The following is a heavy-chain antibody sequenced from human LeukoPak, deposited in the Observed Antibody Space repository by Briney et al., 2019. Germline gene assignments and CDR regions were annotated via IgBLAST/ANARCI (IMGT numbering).Heavy chain of an antibody. CDR2: INADGSAT. D-gene: IGHD5-24*01. V-gene: IGHV3-74*01. CDR1: GFTFSSHW. CDR3: ARDGGRDGYNRKPFDY. J-gene: IGHJ4*02. Sequence: PGGSLRLSCAASGFTFSSHWMHWVRQAPEKGLVGVSHINADGSATYYAASVKGRFTISRDNAKNSLYLQMNSLRAEDTAVYYCARDGGRDGYNRKPFDYWGQGTLVTVSS.